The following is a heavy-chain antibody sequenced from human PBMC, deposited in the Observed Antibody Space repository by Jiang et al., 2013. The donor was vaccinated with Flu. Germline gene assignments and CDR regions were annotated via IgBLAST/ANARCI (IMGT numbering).Heavy chain of an antibody. J-gene: IGHJ4*02. V-gene: IGHV4-59*08. Sequence: SGDSISSYYWNWIRQPPGKGLEWIGYFYFSGSTNYNPSLKSRVTISVDTSKNQFSLKLSSVTAADTAVYYCARAYLYYFDYWGQGTLVTVSS. CDR1: GDSISSYY. CDR2: FYFSGST. CDR3: ARAYLYYFDY. D-gene: IGHD2/OR15-2a*01.